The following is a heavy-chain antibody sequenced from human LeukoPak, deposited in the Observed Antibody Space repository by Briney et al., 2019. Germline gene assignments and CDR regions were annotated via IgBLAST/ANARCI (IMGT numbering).Heavy chain of an antibody. J-gene: IGHJ5*02. V-gene: IGHV3-23*01. CDR3: AKGPAMVRGTFDP. CDR2: ISGSGGNT. CDR1: GFTLSNAW. D-gene: IGHD3-10*01. Sequence: GGSLRLSCAASGFTLSNAWMNWVRQAPGKGLEWVSSISGSGGNTYYADSVKGRFTISRDYSKNTLYLQMNSLRTEETAVYYCAKGPAMVRGTFDPWGQGTLVTVSS.